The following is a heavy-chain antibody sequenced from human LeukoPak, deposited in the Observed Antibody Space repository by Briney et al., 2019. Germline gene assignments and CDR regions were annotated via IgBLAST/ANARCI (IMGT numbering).Heavy chain of an antibody. D-gene: IGHD2-8*01. CDR1: GFTFSSYA. Sequence: PGGSLRLSCAASGFTFSSYAMSWVRQAPGKGLDWVSGISGSGGSTYYADPVKGRFTISRDNSKNTLYLQMNSLRAEDTAVYYCAKDALISFRGAWSQSDSWGQGSLVTVSS. CDR3: AKDALISFRGAWSQSDS. J-gene: IGHJ5*01. CDR2: ISGSGGST. V-gene: IGHV3-23*01.